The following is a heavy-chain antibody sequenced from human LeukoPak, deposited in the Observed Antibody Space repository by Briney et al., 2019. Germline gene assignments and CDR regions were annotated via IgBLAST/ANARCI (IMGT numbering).Heavy chain of an antibody. CDR3: ARVLEQSHFYHYIDV. CDR2: ISGSRSTI. V-gene: IGHV3-48*04. CDR1: GFTFSSYS. J-gene: IGHJ6*03. Sequence: GGSPRLSCAASGFTFSSYSMNWVRQAPGKGLGWVSYISGSRSTILYADSVKGRFTISRDNAENSLYVQMNRLRAEDTAVYYCARVLEQSHFYHYIDVWGRGTTVAVSS. D-gene: IGHD6-19*01.